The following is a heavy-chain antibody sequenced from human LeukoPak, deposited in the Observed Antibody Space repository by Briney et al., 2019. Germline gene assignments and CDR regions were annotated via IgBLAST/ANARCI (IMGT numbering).Heavy chain of an antibody. J-gene: IGHJ4*02. CDR2: INQDGSQK. CDR3: ARLKDDVTKLDY. V-gene: IGHV3-7*01. D-gene: IGHD2-8*01. Sequence: GGSLRLSCAASGFTFSTYWMSWVRQAPGKGLEWVANINQDGSQKRYVDSVQGRFTISRDNTKNSLFLQMNSLRAEDTAVYYCARLKDDVTKLDYWGQGTLVAVSS. CDR1: GFTFSTYW.